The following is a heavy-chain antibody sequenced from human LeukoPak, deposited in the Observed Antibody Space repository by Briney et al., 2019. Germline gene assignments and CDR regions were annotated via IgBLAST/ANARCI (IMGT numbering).Heavy chain of an antibody. CDR3: AKDVTYYCDNSGSWGAFHI. Sequence: GGSLRLSCVASGFTFSNYAMSWVRQAPGKGLEWVSSVTYSGGSTFYADSVKGRFTISRDTSKNTPYLQMNRLRADDTAVYYCAKDVTYYCDNSGSWGAFHIWGQGTMVSVSS. CDR1: GFTFSNYA. J-gene: IGHJ3*02. V-gene: IGHV3-23*01. CDR2: VTYSGGST. D-gene: IGHD3-22*01.